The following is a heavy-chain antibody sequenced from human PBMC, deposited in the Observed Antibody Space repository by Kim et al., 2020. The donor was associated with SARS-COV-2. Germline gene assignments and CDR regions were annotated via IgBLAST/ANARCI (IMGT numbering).Heavy chain of an antibody. Sequence: ASVKVSCKASGYTFTGYYMHWVRQAPGQGLEWMGWINPNSGGTNYAQKFQGRVTMTRDTSISTAYMELSRLRSDDTAVYYCARSKGSRTHAFDIWGQGTMVTVSS. CDR3: ARSKGSRTHAFDI. CDR1: GYTFTGYY. V-gene: IGHV1-2*02. D-gene: IGHD2-15*01. CDR2: INPNSGGT. J-gene: IGHJ3*02.